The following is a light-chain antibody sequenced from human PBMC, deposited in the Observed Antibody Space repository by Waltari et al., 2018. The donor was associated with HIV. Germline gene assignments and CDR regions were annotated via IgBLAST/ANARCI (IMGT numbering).Light chain of an antibody. CDR1: QGVSDY. V-gene: IGKV3-11*01. CDR2: DAS. Sequence: EVVLTQSPATLSLSPGERATLSCRASQGVSDYLAWYQQKPGQAPRLLIYDASNRATGIPARFSGSGSGTDFTLTISSLEPEDFAVYYCQQRSNWRRSGLTFGGGTKVEIK. CDR3: QQRSNWRRSGLT. J-gene: IGKJ4*01.